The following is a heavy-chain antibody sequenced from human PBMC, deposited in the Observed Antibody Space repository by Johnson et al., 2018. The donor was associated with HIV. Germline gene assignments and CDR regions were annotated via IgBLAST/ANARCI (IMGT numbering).Heavy chain of an antibody. V-gene: IGHV3-30*04. J-gene: IGHJ3*02. Sequence: VQLVESGGGVVRPGGSLRLSCAASGFTFTTYAMHWVRQAPGKGLEWVAVISYDGSNKYYADSVKGRFTISRDNSKNTLYLQMNSLRAEDTAVYYCAKDSSVLLCFDIWGQGTMVTVSS. CDR1: GFTFTTYA. CDR2: ISYDGSNK. D-gene: IGHD3-10*01. CDR3: AKDSSVLLCFDI.